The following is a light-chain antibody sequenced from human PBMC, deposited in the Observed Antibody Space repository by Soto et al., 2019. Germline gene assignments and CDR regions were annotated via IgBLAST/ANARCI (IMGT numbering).Light chain of an antibody. Sequence: EIVLTQSPATLSSSPGERATLSCRASQTVSSKLAWYQHKPGQAPRLLIYDTSNRATGIPARFSGSGSGTDFTLTISSLEPEDFAVYYWHQRKSWPRTFGQGTKVDIK. CDR3: HQRKSWPRT. CDR1: QTVSSK. J-gene: IGKJ1*01. V-gene: IGKV3-11*01. CDR2: DTS.